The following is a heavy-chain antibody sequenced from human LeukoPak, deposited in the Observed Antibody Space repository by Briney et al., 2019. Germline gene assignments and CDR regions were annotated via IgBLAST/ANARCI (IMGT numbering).Heavy chain of an antibody. J-gene: IGHJ6*04. CDR2: IYHSGST. D-gene: IGHD2-2*01. V-gene: IGHV4-38-2*02. Sequence: PSETLSLTCAVSDYSISSGYYWGWIRQPPGKGLEWIGSIYHSGSTYYNPSLKSRVTMSVDTSKNQFSLKLSSVTAADTAVYYCARDRQLLIGDYYYYAMDVWGKGTTVTVSS. CDR3: ARDRQLLIGDYYYYAMDV. CDR1: DYSISSGYY.